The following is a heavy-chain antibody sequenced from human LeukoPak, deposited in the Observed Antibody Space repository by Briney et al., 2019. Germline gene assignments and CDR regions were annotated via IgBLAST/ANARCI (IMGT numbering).Heavy chain of an antibody. CDR2: IIPIFGTA. V-gene: IGHV1-69*05. J-gene: IGHJ4*02. CDR3: ASGDEAGYSSGWYAY. CDR1: GGTFSSYA. Sequence: SVKVSCKASGGTFSSYAISWVRQAPGQGLEWMGGIIPIFGTANYAQKFQGRVTITTDESTSTAYMELSSLRSEDTAVYYCASGDEAGYSSGWYAYWGQGTLVTVSS. D-gene: IGHD6-19*01.